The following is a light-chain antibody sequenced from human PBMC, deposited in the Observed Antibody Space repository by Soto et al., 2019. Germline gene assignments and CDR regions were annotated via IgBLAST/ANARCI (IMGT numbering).Light chain of an antibody. CDR3: QQSYSMAVT. Sequence: DIPMTQSPSSLSASVGDRVTITCRASQTISSYLNWYQQKPGKAPKLLIYAASSLQSGVPSRFSGSGSGTDFTLTISSLQPEDFATYYCQQSYSMAVTLGGGTKVDIK. J-gene: IGKJ4*01. CDR1: QTISSY. CDR2: AAS. V-gene: IGKV1-39*01.